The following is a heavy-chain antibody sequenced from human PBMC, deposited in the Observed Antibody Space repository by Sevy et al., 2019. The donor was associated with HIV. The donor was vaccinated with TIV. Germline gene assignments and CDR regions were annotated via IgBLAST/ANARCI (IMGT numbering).Heavy chain of an antibody. J-gene: IGHJ4*02. D-gene: IGHD1-26*01. CDR3: AGENAWGRGYS. CDR1: GGSFPSPY. V-gene: IGHV4-59*08. CDR2: IYYIGPI. Sequence: SETLSLTCTVSGGSFPSPYWNWIGRPPGKGWEGIAKIYYIGPINYNPSLKSRVTLSLDTSKNQFSLRLSSVTAADTAMYYCAGENAWGRGYSWGQGTLVTVSS.